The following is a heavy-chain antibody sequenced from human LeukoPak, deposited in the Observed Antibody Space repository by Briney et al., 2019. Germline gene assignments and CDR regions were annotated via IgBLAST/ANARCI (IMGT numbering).Heavy chain of an antibody. D-gene: IGHD6-19*01. Sequence: SETLSLTCTVSGGSISSSSYYWGWIRQPPGKGPEWIGSIYYSGSTYYNPSLKSRVTISVDTSKNQFSLKLSSVTAADTAVYYCAREEQWLVPYWGQGTLVTVSS. J-gene: IGHJ4*02. CDR1: GGSISSSSYY. CDR2: IYYSGST. CDR3: AREEQWLVPY. V-gene: IGHV4-39*02.